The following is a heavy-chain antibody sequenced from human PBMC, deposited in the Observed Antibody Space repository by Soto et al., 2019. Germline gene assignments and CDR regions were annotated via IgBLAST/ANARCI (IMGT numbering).Heavy chain of an antibody. V-gene: IGHV1-2*04. D-gene: IGHD6-13*01. CDR1: GYTFTGYY. CDR3: ARGLGYSSSWNYYGMDV. Sequence: ASVKVSCKASGYTFTGYYMHWVRQAPGQGLEWMGWINPNSGGTNYAQKFQGWVTMTRETSISTAYMELSRLRSNDTAVYYCARGLGYSSSWNYYGMDVWGQGTTVTVSS. CDR2: INPNSGGT. J-gene: IGHJ6*02.